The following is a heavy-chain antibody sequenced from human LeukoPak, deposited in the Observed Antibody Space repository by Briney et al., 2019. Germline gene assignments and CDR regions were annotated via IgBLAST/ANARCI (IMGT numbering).Heavy chain of an antibody. V-gene: IGHV1-69*05. CDR1: GGTFSSYA. CDR3: ARGKRQMATAPLDY. J-gene: IGHJ4*02. D-gene: IGHD5-24*01. CDR2: IIPIFGTA. Sequence: GASVKVSCKASGGTFSSYAISWVRQAPGQGLEWMGGIIPIFGTANYAQKFQGRVTITTDESTSTAYMELSSLGSEDTAVYYCARGKRQMATAPLDYWGQGTLVTVSS.